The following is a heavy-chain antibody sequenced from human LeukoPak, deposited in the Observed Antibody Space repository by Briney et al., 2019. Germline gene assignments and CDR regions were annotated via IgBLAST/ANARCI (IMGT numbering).Heavy chain of an antibody. CDR1: GYTFTTYG. CDR3: AREGRQASGYDWMGGEFDY. CDR2: ISAYNGNT. D-gene: IGHD5-12*01. J-gene: IGHJ4*02. V-gene: IGHV1-18*01. Sequence: GASVKVSCKASGYTFTTYGITWVRQAPGQGLEWMGWISAYNGNTKYAQKFQGRVSMTADTSTSTAYTELRSLRSDDTAVYYCAREGRQASGYDWMGGEFDYWGQGTLVTVSS.